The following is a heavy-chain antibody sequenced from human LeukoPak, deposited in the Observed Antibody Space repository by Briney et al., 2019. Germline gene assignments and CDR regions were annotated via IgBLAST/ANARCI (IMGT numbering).Heavy chain of an antibody. Sequence: SETLSLTCTVSGGSISSGSYYWSWIRQPAGKGLEWIGRIYTSGSTNYNPSLKSRVTISVDTSKNQFSLKLSSVTAADTAVYYCAREDYNFLWGQGTLVTVSS. CDR1: GGSISSGSYY. CDR2: IYTSGST. J-gene: IGHJ4*02. V-gene: IGHV4-61*02. CDR3: AREDYNFL. D-gene: IGHD3-3*01.